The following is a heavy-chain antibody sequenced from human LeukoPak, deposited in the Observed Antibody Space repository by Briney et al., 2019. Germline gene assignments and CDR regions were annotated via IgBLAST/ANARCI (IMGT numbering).Heavy chain of an antibody. CDR1: GYTFTGYY. V-gene: IGHV1-2*02. J-gene: IGHJ4*02. CDR3: ARSNLPYSARYFDY. Sequence: ASVEVSCKASGYTFTGYYMHWVRQAPGQGLEWMGWINPNSGGTNYAQKFQGRVTMTRDTSISTAYMELSRLRSDDTAVYYCARSNLPYSARYFDYWGQGTLVTVSS. CDR2: INPNSGGT. D-gene: IGHD2-15*01.